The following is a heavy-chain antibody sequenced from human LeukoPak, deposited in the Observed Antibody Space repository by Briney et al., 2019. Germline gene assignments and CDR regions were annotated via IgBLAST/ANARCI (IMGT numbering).Heavy chain of an antibody. Sequence: GGSLTLTCAASGFTFSNSAICWVRQAPGKELEWVSGISRGGGSTYYADSVKGRSTISRDTSIDTLYLQMNSLRAEDTAVYYCAKEVRPNYYWGQETVVSVSS. D-gene: IGHD1-1*01. CDR3: AKEVRPNYY. CDR1: GFTFSNSA. CDR2: ISRGGGST. J-gene: IGHJ4*02. V-gene: IGHV3-23*01.